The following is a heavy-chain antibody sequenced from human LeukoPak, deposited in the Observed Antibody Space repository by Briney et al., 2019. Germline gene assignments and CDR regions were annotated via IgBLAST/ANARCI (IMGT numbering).Heavy chain of an antibody. CDR2: ISGSGGST. D-gene: IGHD3-22*01. CDR3: AKDLSSGYYRGGYYFDY. V-gene: IGHV3-23*01. CDR1: GFTFSSYA. Sequence: GSLRLSCAASGFTFSSYAMSWVRQAPGKGLEWVSAISGSGGSTYYADSVKGRFTISRDNSKNTLYLQMNSLRAEDTAVYYCAKDLSSGYYRGGYYFDYWGQGTLVTVSS. J-gene: IGHJ4*02.